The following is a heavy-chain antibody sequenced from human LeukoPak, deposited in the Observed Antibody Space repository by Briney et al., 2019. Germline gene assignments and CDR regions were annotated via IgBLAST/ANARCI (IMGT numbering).Heavy chain of an antibody. D-gene: IGHD4-17*01. CDR3: ANDIMATVTTFSFFDI. V-gene: IGHV3-9*03. CDR1: GLTLDDYA. CDR2: ISWNSGSI. Sequence: PGRSLRPSCAASGLTLDDYAIHWVRQAPGKGLEWVSGISWNSGSIGYADSVKGRFTISRDNAKNSLYLQMNSLRAEDMALYYCANDIMATVTTFSFFDIWGQGTMVTVSS. J-gene: IGHJ3*02.